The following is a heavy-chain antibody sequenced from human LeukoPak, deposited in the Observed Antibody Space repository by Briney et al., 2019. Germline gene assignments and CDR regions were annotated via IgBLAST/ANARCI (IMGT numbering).Heavy chain of an antibody. CDR1: GFTFSSYE. CDR2: IYSGGST. V-gene: IGHV3-53*01. Sequence: GGSLRLSCAASGFTFSSYEMNWVRQAPGKGLEWVSVIYSGGSTNYADSVKGRFTVSRDNSKNTLYLQMNSLRVEDTAMYYCARRESSTWYGYWGQGTLVTVSS. D-gene: IGHD6-13*01. J-gene: IGHJ4*02. CDR3: ARRESSTWYGY.